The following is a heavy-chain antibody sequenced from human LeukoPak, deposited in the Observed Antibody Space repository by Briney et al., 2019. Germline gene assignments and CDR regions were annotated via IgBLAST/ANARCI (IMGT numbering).Heavy chain of an antibody. Sequence: GGSLRLSCAASGFTFSSYGMHWVRQAPGKGLEWVAFIRYDGSNKYYADSVKGRFTISRDNSKNTLYLQMNSLRAEDTAAYYCAKDRRNNYEVCDYWGQGTLVTVSS. CDR2: IRYDGSNK. CDR1: GFTFSSYG. CDR3: AKDRRNNYEVCDY. V-gene: IGHV3-30*02. J-gene: IGHJ4*02. D-gene: IGHD4-11*01.